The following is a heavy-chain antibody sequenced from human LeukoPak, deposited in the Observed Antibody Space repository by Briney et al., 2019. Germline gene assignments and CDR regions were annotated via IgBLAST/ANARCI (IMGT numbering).Heavy chain of an antibody. D-gene: IGHD2-15*01. CDR1: GYTFISYY. CDR3: ARGPTSEDYDI. J-gene: IGHJ3*02. Sequence: ASVKVSCKASGYTFISYYIHWVRQAPGQGLEWMGIINPSGGSTSYAQKFQGRVTMTRDTSTSTLYMELSSLRAEDTAVYYCARGPTSEDYDIWGQGTMVTVS. CDR2: INPSGGST. V-gene: IGHV1-46*01.